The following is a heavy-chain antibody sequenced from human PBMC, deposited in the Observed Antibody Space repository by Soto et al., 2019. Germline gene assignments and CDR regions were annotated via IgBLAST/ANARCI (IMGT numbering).Heavy chain of an antibody. D-gene: IGHD2-2*01. CDR2: IYYSGST. V-gene: IGHV4-39*07. CDR1: GGSISSSSYY. J-gene: IGHJ4*02. Sequence: SETLSLTCTVSGGSISSSSYYWGWIRQPPGKGLERIGSIYYSGSTYYNPYLKSRVTISVDTSKNQFSLKLSSVTAADTAVYYCARALGYCISTSCYEVPDYWGQGTLVTVSS. CDR3: ARALGYCISTSCYEVPDY.